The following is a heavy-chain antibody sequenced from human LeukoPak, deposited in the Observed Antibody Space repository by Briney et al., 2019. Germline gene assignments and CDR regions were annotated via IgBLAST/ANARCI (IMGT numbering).Heavy chain of an antibody. J-gene: IGHJ6*02. V-gene: IGHV3-30-3*01. CDR2: ISYDGSNK. CDR3: ARGHYGLDV. CDR1: GFAFSSYA. Sequence: GGSLRLSCAASGFAFSSYAMHWVRQAPGKGLEWVAVISYDGSNKYYADSVKGRFTISRDNSKNTLYLQMNSLRAEDTAVYYCARGHYGLDVWGQGTTVTVSS.